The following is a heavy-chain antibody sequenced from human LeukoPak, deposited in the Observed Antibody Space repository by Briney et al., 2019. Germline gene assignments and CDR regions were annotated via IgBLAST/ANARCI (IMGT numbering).Heavy chain of an antibody. CDR2: INHSGGT. CDR1: GGSFSGYY. V-gene: IGHV4-34*01. D-gene: IGHD2-2*01. Sequence: PSETLSLTCAVYGGSFSGYYWSWIRQPPGMGLEWIGEINHSGGTNYNPSLKRRVTISVDMSKNQFSLNMSSVTAADTAVYFCARGGRVPTARRFKAGNWFDPWGHGTLVTVSS. J-gene: IGHJ5*02. CDR3: ARGGRVPTARRFKAGNWFDP.